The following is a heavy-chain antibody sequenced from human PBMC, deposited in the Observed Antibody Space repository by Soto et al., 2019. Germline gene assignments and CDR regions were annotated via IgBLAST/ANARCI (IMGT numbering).Heavy chain of an antibody. V-gene: IGHV1-18*01. J-gene: IGHJ4*02. CDR1: GYTFTSYG. CDR2: ISTYNGNT. Sequence: ASVKVSCKASGYTFTSYGISWVRQAPGQGLEWMGRISTYNGNTNYAQKLQGRVTMTTDTSTSTAYMEVRSLRSDDTAVYYCARDLAVVPPFYFDYWGRGALVTVSS. CDR3: ARDLAVVPPFYFDY. D-gene: IGHD2-2*01.